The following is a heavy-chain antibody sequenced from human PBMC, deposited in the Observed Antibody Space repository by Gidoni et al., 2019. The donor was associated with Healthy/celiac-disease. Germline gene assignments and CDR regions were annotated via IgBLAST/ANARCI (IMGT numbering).Heavy chain of an antibody. D-gene: IGHD1-26*01. J-gene: IGHJ6*02. CDR1: GFTFSSYG. Sequence: QVQLVESGGGVVQPGRSLRLSCAASGFTFSSYGMHWVRQAPGKGLEWVAVISYDGSNKYYADSVKGRFTISRDNSKNTLYLQMNSLRAEDTAVYYCAKEASGSYYHFYGMDVWGQGTTVTVSS. CDR2: ISYDGSNK. V-gene: IGHV3-30*18. CDR3: AKEASGSYYHFYGMDV.